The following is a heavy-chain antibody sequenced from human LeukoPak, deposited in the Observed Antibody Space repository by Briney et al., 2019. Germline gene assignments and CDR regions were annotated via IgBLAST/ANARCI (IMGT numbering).Heavy chain of an antibody. CDR3: AKASPWYYDSSGYLLDI. Sequence: GGSLRLSCAASRFTFSSYAMSWVRQAPGKGLEWVSAISGSGGSTYYADSVKGRFTISRDNSKNTLYLQMNSLRAEDTAVYYCAKASPWYYDSSGYLLDIWGQGTMVTVSS. V-gene: IGHV3-23*01. CDR1: RFTFSSYA. J-gene: IGHJ3*02. CDR2: ISGSGGST. D-gene: IGHD3-22*01.